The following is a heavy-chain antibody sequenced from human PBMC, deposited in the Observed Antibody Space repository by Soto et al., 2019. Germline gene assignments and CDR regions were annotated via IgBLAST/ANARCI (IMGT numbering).Heavy chain of an antibody. CDR2: ISISSRTI. D-gene: IGHD6-13*01. CDR3: ARDNGIAGSFDP. V-gene: IGHV3-48*02. Sequence: PGGSLRLSCAASGFTFRSYSMNWVRQAPGKGLEWVSYISISSRTIYYADSVKGRFTISRDDAKNSLYRQMNSLRDEDTSVYYCARDNGIAGSFDPWGQGTLVTVSS. CDR1: GFTFRSYS. J-gene: IGHJ5*02.